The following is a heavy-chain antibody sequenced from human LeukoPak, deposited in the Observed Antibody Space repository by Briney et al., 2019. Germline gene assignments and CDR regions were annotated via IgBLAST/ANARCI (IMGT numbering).Heavy chain of an antibody. CDR3: ARDSGYDSDAFDI. J-gene: IGHJ3*02. CDR1: GFTFSSYS. V-gene: IGHV3-21*01. Sequence: PGGSLRLSCAASGFTFSSYSMNWVRQAPGKGLEWVSSISSSSSYIYYADSVKGRITISRDNAKNSLYLQMNSLRAEDTVVYYCARDSGYDSDAFDIWGQGTMVTVSS. D-gene: IGHD5-12*01. CDR2: ISSSSSYI.